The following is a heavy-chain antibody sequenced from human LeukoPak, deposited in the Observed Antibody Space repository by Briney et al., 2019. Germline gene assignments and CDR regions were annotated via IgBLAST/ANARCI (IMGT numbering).Heavy chain of an antibody. Sequence: SQTLSLACTVSGGSISSGPYYWNWIRQPAGKGVEWIGRIYTSGSTNYNPSLKSRVTISVDTSKNQFSLKLSSVTATDTAVYYCARDSGAVEDTGVGFDYSGQGTLVTVSS. CDR1: GGSISSGPYY. CDR3: ARDSGAVEDTGVGFDY. CDR2: IYTSGST. J-gene: IGHJ4*02. D-gene: IGHD2-8*02. V-gene: IGHV4-61*02.